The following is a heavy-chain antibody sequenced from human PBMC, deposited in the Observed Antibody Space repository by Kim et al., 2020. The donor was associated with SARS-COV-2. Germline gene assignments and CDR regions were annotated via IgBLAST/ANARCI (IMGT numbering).Heavy chain of an antibody. V-gene: IGHV4-59*08. CDR1: GGSISSYY. CDR3: AGTPITYGYYFDY. CDR2: IYYSGST. J-gene: IGHJ4*02. D-gene: IGHD3-10*01. Sequence: SQTLSLTCTVSGGSISSYYWSWIRQPPGKGLEWIGYIYYSGSTNYNPSLKCRVTISVDTSKNQFSLKLSSVTAADTAVYYCAGTPITYGYYFDYWGQGTL.